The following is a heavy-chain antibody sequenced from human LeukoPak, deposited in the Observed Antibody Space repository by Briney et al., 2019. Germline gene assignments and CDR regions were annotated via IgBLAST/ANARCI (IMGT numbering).Heavy chain of an antibody. V-gene: IGHV1-2*02. CDR2: INPNSGGT. J-gene: IGHJ4*02. D-gene: IGHD1-26*01. Sequence: ASVKVSCKASGYTFTGYYMHWVRQAPGQGLEWMGWINPNSGGTNYAQKFQGRVTMTRDTSISTAYMELSRLRSDDTAAYYCARDLGGSYYLDYWGQGTLVTVSS. CDR3: ARDLGGSYYLDY. CDR1: GYTFTGYY.